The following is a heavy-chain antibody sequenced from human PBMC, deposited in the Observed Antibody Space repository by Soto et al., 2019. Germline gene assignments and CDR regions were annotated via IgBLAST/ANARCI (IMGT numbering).Heavy chain of an antibody. D-gene: IGHD2-21*02. CDR3: APRAVVTPGSGMDV. Sequence: GGSLRLSCAASGFTFSSYAMSWVRQAPGKGLEWVSAISGSGGSTYYADSVKGRFTISRDNSKNTLYLQMNSLRAEDTAVYYCAPRAVVTPGSGMDVWGQGTTVTVSS. CDR1: GFTFSSYA. J-gene: IGHJ6*02. CDR2: ISGSGGST. V-gene: IGHV3-23*01.